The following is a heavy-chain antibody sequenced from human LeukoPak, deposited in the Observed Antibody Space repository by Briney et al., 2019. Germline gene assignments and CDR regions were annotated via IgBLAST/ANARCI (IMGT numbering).Heavy chain of an antibody. J-gene: IGHJ4*02. V-gene: IGHV4-34*01. CDR1: GGSFSGYH. CDR3: ARIAVVGTIV. CDR2: INHSGSA. Sequence: PSETLSLTCAVYGGSFSGYHWSWIRQPSGKGLEWIGEINHSGSANYNPSLKSRVIISVDTSKNQFSLKLSSVTAADTAVYYCARIAVVGTIVWGQGSLVTVSS. D-gene: IGHD5-12*01.